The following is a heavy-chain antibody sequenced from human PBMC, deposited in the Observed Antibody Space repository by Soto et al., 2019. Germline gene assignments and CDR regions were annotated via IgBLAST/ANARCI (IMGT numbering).Heavy chain of an antibody. CDR1: GGIFSSYA. D-gene: IGHD2-2*01. CDR2: ISGSGGST. J-gene: IGHJ5*02. CDR3: TKQKISTSCCNSRHP. V-gene: IGHV3-23*01. Sequence: GGSLRLSCAASGGIFSSYARSWVRQAPGKGLEWVSAISGSGGSTYYADSVKGRFTISRDNSKNTLYLQMNSLRAEDAAVYYYTKQKISTSCCNSRHPWGPATRVTVSS.